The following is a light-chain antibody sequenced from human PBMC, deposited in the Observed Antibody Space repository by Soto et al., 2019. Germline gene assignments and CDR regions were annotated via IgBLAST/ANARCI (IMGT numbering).Light chain of an antibody. CDR2: GTT. V-gene: IGKV3-15*01. CDR3: QQYNDRPPWT. CDR1: QSVSGN. Sequence: EIVMTQSPATLSVSPGERATLSCRASQSVSGNLAWYQQKPGQAPRLLIYGTTTRATGIPARFSGSGSGTEFTLTISSLQSEDFAVYFCQQYNDRPPWTFGQGTTVDIK. J-gene: IGKJ1*01.